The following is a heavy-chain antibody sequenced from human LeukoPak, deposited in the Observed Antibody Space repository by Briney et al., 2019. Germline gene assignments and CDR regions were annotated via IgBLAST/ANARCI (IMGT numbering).Heavy chain of an antibody. J-gene: IGHJ5*02. D-gene: IGHD6-19*01. V-gene: IGHV1-69*05. CDR2: IIPTFGTA. CDR1: GGTFSSYA. CDR3: ARASRPGIAVAGTQDNWFDP. Sequence: AASVKVSCKASGGTFSSYAISWVRQAPGQGLEWMGGIIPTFGTANYAQKFQGRVTITTDESTSTAYMELSSLRSEDTAVYYCARASRPGIAVAGTQDNWFDPWGQGTLVTVSS.